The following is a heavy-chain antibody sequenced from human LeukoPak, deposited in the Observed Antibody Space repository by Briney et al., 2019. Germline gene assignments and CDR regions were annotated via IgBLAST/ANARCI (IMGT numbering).Heavy chain of an antibody. Sequence: GGSLRLSCAASGFTFSSYAMSWVRQAPGKGLEWVSGISGSGANTYYADSVKGRFTISRDNSKNILYLQISSLRVEDTALYYCAKAIAVAATTTYFDYWGQGTLVTVSS. CDR2: ISGSGANT. J-gene: IGHJ4*02. CDR1: GFTFSSYA. CDR3: AKAIAVAATTTYFDY. D-gene: IGHD6-19*01. V-gene: IGHV3-23*01.